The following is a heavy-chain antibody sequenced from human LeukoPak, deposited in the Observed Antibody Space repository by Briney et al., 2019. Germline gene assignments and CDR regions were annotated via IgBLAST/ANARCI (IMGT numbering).Heavy chain of an antibody. CDR2: LNPKSGGT. D-gene: IGHD3-10*01. V-gene: IGHV1-2*02. J-gene: IGHJ4*02. CDR3: ATVPYGPGTSDGNDY. Sequence: ASVKVSCKASGYTFTGYFIHWVRQAPGQGLEWLGWLNPKSGGTNYAQKFQGRVTMTRDTSISTAYLELSSLRSEDTAVFYCATVPYGPGTSDGNDYWGQGTLVAVSS. CDR1: GYTFTGYF.